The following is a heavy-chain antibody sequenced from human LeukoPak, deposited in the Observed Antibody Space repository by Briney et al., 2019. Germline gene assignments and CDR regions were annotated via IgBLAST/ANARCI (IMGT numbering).Heavy chain of an antibody. V-gene: IGHV3-21*01. Sequence: PGGSLRLSCAASGFTFSSYWMNWVRQAPGKGLEWVSSISSSSSYIYYADSVKGRFTISRDNAKNSLYLQMNSLRAEDTAVYYCARPFLEYCSSTSCEPNTYYFDYWGQGTLVTVSS. J-gene: IGHJ4*02. CDR3: ARPFLEYCSSTSCEPNTYYFDY. CDR2: ISSSSSYI. D-gene: IGHD2-2*01. CDR1: GFTFSSYW.